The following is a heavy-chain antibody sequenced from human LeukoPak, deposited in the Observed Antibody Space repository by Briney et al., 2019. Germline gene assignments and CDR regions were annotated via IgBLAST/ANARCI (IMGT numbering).Heavy chain of an antibody. V-gene: IGHV3-53*01. D-gene: IGHD3-22*01. J-gene: IGHJ4*02. CDR2: IYSGGST. Sequence: GGSLRLSCAASGFTVSSNYMSWVRQAPGKGLEWVSVIYSGGSTYYADSVKGRFTISRDNSKNALYLQMNSLRAEDTAVYYCARSYYDSSGYAPDYWGQGTLVTVSS. CDR3: ARSYYDSSGYAPDY. CDR1: GFTVSSNY.